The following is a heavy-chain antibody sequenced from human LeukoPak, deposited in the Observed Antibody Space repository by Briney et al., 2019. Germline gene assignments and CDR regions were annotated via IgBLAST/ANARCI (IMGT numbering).Heavy chain of an antibody. D-gene: IGHD1-7*01. CDR1: GFTFSSYA. CDR3: AKRRGLELLYYYYMDV. Sequence: GGSLRLSCAASGFTFSSYAMSWVRQAPGKGLEWVSAISGSGGSTYYADSVKGRFTISRDNSKNTLYLQMNSLRAEDTAVYYCAKRRGLELLYYYYMDVWGKGTTVTISS. J-gene: IGHJ6*03. CDR2: ISGSGGST. V-gene: IGHV3-23*01.